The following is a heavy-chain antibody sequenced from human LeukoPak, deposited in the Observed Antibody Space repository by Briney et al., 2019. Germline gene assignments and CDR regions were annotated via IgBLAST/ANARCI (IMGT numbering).Heavy chain of an antibody. V-gene: IGHV5-51*01. CDR1: GYSFNSYW. CDR2: IYPGDSDT. CDR3: ARQSGYCSGGSCYSYYYGMDV. D-gene: IGHD2-15*01. J-gene: IGHJ6*02. Sequence: GESLKISCKGSGYSFNSYWIGWVRQMPGKGLEWMGSIYPGDSDTRYSPSFQGQVTISADKSISTAYLQWSSLKASDTAMFYCARQSGYCSGGSCYSYYYGMDVWGQGPTVTVSS.